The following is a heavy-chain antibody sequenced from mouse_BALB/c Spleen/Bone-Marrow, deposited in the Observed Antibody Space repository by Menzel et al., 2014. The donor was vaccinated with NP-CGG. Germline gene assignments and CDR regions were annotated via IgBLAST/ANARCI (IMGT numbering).Heavy chain of an antibody. CDR1: GFTFSSFG. Sequence: EVKLVESGGGLVQPGGSRKLSCAASGFTFSSFGMHWVRQAPEKGLEWVAYISSGSSTIYYADTVKGRFTISRDNPKNTLFLQMTSLRSEDTAMYCCASWHRGFAYWGQGTLVTVSA. V-gene: IGHV5-17*02. J-gene: IGHJ3*01. CDR2: ISSGSSTI. CDR3: ASWHRGFAY.